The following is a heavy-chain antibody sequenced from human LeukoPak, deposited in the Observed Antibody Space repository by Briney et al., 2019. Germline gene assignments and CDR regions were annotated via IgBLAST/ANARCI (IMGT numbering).Heavy chain of an antibody. V-gene: IGHV3-23*01. CDR3: AKAPTYCSRTNCYNSIAREIDY. Sequence: GGSLRLSCAASGFTFSNYAMSWVRQAPGKGLEWVSAIGDTGNTYYADSVKGRFSISRDNSKSTLYLQMNSLRAEDTAVYHCAKAPTYCSRTNCYNSIAREIDYWGQGTLVTVSS. J-gene: IGHJ4*02. CDR1: GFTFSNYA. CDR2: IGDTGNT. D-gene: IGHD2-2*01.